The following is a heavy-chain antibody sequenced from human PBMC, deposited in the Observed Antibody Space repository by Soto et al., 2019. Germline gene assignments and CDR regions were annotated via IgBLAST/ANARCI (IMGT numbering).Heavy chain of an antibody. V-gene: IGHV4-59*01. J-gene: IGHJ4*02. CDR2: IYYSGST. Sequence: PSETLSLTCTVSGGSISSYYWSWIRQPPGKGLEWIGYIYYSGSTNYNPSLKSRVTISVDTSKNQFSLKLSSVTAADTAVYYCARDRGPRASSPYMCYWGQGTLVTVSS. CDR1: GGSISSYY. CDR3: ARDRGPRASSPYMCY. D-gene: IGHD6-13*01.